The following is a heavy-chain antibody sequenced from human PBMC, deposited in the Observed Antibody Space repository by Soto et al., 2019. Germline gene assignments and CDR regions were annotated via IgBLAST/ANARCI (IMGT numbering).Heavy chain of an antibody. J-gene: IGHJ3*02. CDR1: GYTFTSYG. CDR3: ARRSYYYDSSTLGAFDI. Sequence: GASVKVSCKASGYTFTSYGISWVRQAPGQGLEWMGWISAYNGNTNYAQKLQGRVTMTTGTSTSTAYMELRSLRSDDTAVYYCARRSYYYDSSTLGAFDIWGQGTMVTVSS. V-gene: IGHV1-18*01. CDR2: ISAYNGNT. D-gene: IGHD3-22*01.